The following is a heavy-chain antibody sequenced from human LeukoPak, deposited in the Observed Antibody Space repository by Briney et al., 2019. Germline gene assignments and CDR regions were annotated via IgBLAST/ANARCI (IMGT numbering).Heavy chain of an antibody. D-gene: IGHD2-2*01. CDR1: GYTFTSYG. V-gene: IGHV1-18*01. CDR2: ISAYNGNT. Sequence: ASVKVSCKASGYTFTSYGTSWVRQAPGQGLEWMGWISAYNGNTNYAQKLQGRVTMTTDTSTSTAYMELRSLRSDDTAVYYCARAEDIVVVPAWSYFDYWGQGTLVTVSS. J-gene: IGHJ4*02. CDR3: ARAEDIVVVPAWSYFDY.